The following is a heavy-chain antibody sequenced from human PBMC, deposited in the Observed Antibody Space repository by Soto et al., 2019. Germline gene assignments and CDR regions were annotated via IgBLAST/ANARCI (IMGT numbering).Heavy chain of an antibody. J-gene: IGHJ6*02. CDR2: IYYSGST. D-gene: IGHD3-22*01. Sequence: PSETLSLTCTVSGGSISSYYWSWIRQPPGKGLEWIGYIYYSGSTNYNPSLKSRVTISVDTSKNQFSLKLSSVTAADTAVYYCARSSPRRVRAYYYGMDVWGQGTTVTVSS. V-gene: IGHV4-59*01. CDR3: ARSSPRRVRAYYYGMDV. CDR1: GGSISSYY.